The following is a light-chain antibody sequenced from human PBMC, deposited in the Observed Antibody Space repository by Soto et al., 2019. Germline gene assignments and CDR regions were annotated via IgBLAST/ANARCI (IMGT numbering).Light chain of an antibody. Sequence: QSALTQPASVSGCPGQSITISCTGTSSDVGGYNFVSWYQQHPGRAPKLLIYEVSRRPSGVSNRFSGSKSGDTASLTISGLQAEDEADYYCYSYRGYYTRVFGTGTKSPP. V-gene: IGLV2-14*01. CDR3: YSYRGYYTRV. J-gene: IGLJ1*01. CDR2: EVS. CDR1: SSDVGGYNF.